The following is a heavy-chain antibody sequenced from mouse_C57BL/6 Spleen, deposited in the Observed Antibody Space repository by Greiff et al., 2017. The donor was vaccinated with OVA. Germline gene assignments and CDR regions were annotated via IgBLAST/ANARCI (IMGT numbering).Heavy chain of an antibody. CDR1: GYTFTSYW. V-gene: IGHV1-61*01. CDR3: AREERAWLAY. CDR2: IYPSDSET. Sequence: VQLQQPGAELVRPGSSVKLSCKASGYTFTSYWMEWVKQRPGQGLEWIGNIYPSDSETHYNQKFKDKATLTVDKSSSTAYMQLSSLTSEDSAVYYCAREERAWLAYWGQGTLVTVSA. J-gene: IGHJ3*01.